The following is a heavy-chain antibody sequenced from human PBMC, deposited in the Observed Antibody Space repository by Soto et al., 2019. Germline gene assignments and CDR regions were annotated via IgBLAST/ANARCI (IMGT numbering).Heavy chain of an antibody. V-gene: IGHV3-33*01. CDR1: GYTFTGYY. CDR2: IWYDGNNK. J-gene: IGHJ6*02. CDR3: AREAPYYGMDV. Sequence: SCKASGYTFTGYYMHWVRQAPGKGLEWVAVIWYDGNNKYYADSVKGRFTISRDNSKNTLYLQMNSLRAEDTAVYYCAREAPYYGMDVWGQGTTVTVSS.